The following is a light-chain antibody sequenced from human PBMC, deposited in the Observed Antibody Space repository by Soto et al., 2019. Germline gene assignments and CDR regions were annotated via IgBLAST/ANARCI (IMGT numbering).Light chain of an antibody. Sequence: DIQITQCPSSLSASVGYIVTITCRASESISNFLNWYQQKPGKAPKLLIYAASSLQSGVPSRFSGSGSGTDFTLTISSLQPEDFATYYCQQSYITPPITFGQGTRLEIK. CDR3: QQSYITPPIT. J-gene: IGKJ5*01. V-gene: IGKV1-39*01. CDR2: AAS. CDR1: ESISNF.